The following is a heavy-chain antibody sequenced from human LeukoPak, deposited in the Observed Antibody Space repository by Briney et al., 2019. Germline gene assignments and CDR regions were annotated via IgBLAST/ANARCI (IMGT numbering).Heavy chain of an antibody. CDR3: ARSPPAPKEFDY. CDR2: IFPGGST. CDR1: GGPINSYY. Sequence: SETLSLTCTVSGGPINSYYWSWIRQSPGKGLEWIGYIFPGGSTNSNPSLKSRVIISVDTSKNQFSLKVSSVTAADTAIYYCARSPPAPKEFDYWGQGTLVTVSS. D-gene: IGHD2-2*01. J-gene: IGHJ4*02. V-gene: IGHV4-4*09.